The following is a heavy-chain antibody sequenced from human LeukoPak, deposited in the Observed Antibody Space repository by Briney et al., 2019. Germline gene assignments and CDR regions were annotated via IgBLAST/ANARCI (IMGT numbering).Heavy chain of an antibody. D-gene: IGHD5-12*01. V-gene: IGHV3-64D*08. Sequence: GGSLRLFCSASGFIFSSYSMHWVREGPGMGLEYVSTISSNGAITVYADSINSRLTIARDCSKNTMYLQMSSLRTEDTAVYYCVRDGPRGRFDYWGQGTLVTVSS. CDR1: GFIFSSYS. CDR2: ISSNGAIT. J-gene: IGHJ4*02. CDR3: VRDGPRGRFDY.